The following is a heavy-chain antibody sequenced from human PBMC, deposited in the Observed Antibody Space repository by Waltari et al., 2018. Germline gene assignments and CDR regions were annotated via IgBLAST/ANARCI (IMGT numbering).Heavy chain of an antibody. CDR2: LDPEDGQE. V-gene: IGHV1-69-2*01. J-gene: IGHJ3*01. CDR3: AAALGGGISASRPFHF. D-gene: IGHD3-10*01. CDR1: GDTFTDNY. Sequence: EVQLLQSGAEVKKPGTPVKISCKVSGDTFTDNYIHWIQQAPGKGLQWMGLLDPEDGQEVYAEKFQGRVTMTADTSIHTAYMELTSLTSEDTAFYYCAAALGGGISASRPFHFWGQGTMITVSS.